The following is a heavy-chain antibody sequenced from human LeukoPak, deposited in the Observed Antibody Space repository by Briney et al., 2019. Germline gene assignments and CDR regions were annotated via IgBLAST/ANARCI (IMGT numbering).Heavy chain of an antibody. J-gene: IGHJ5*02. V-gene: IGHV4-38-2*01. CDR2: IYHSGST. D-gene: IGHD3-10*01. CDR3: ARAPYRELLFGWFDP. Sequence: SETLSLTCAVSGYSISSGYYWGWIRQPPGKGLEWIGSIYHSGSTYYNPSLKSRVTISVDTSKNQFSLKLSSVTAADTAVYYCARAPYRELLFGWFDPWGQGTLVTVSS. CDR1: GYSISSGYY.